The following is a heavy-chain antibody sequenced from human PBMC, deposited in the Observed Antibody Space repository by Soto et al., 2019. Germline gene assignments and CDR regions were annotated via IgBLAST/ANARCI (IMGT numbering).Heavy chain of an antibody. V-gene: IGHV3-30*18. CDR3: AKDTYYHDSSGYYIFDF. D-gene: IGHD3-22*01. J-gene: IGHJ4*02. Sequence: SLRLSYAASGFNFSNYGIHWVRQPPGKGLEWVAHISYDGTNKHYADSVKGRLTISRDNSKNTLYLQMNSLTPEDTALYYCAKDTYYHDSSGYYIFDFWGQGPLVTVSS. CDR2: ISYDGTNK. CDR1: GFNFSNYG.